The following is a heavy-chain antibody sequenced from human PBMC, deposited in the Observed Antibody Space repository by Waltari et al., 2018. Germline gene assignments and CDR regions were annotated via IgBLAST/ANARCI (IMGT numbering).Heavy chain of an antibody. CDR2: INHRGGA. V-gene: IGHV4-34*01. CDR3: SRGLPLWSGELSGLDL. D-gene: IGHD3-10*01. Sequence: QVQLQPWGTRLLKPSETLSLTCGVYDGAFTTFYWRWGRQSPGKGLEWIGEINHRGGASYNPSLRRRLTISVDSLKNQFSLTLNSVTAADTAVYYCSRGLPLWSGELSGLDLWGQGATVIVSS. J-gene: IGHJ6*02. CDR1: DGAFTTFY.